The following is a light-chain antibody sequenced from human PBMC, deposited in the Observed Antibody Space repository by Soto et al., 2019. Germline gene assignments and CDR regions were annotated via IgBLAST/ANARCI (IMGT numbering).Light chain of an antibody. J-gene: IGKJ1*01. CDR1: QNIHTN. CDR2: GAS. Sequence: GMSQSPATLSVSPGERATLSCRAGQNIHTNLAWYQQKPGQAPRLLFYGASTGATGLPARFSGSGSGTDFTLTISRLKPEDFAVYYCQQRSSWPRTFG. CDR3: QQRSSWPRT. V-gene: IGKV3-15*01.